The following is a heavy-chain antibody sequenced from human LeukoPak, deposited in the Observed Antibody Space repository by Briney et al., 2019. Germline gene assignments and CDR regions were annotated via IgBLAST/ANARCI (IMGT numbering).Heavy chain of an antibody. J-gene: IGHJ5*02. CDR3: ARDLWAVVPAAIYWFDP. CDR2: ISSSSSYI. Sequence: GGSLRLSCAASGFTFSSYSMNWVRQAPGKGLEWVSSISSSSSYIYYADSVKGRFTISRDNAKTSLYLQMNSLRAEDTAVYYCARDLWAVVPAAIYWFDPWGQGTLVTVSS. CDR1: GFTFSSYS. D-gene: IGHD2-2*01. V-gene: IGHV3-21*01.